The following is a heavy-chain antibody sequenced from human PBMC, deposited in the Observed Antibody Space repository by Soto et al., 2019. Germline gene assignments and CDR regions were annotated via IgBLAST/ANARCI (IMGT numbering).Heavy chain of an antibody. Sequence: PGESLKISCKGSGYSFTSYWIGWVRQMPGKGLEWMGIIYPGDSDTRYSPSFQGQVTISADKSISTAYLQWSSLKASDTAMYYCARHEDVDTAMVTNGGDAFDTWGQGTMVTVSS. V-gene: IGHV5-51*01. CDR2: IYPGDSDT. CDR1: GYSFTSYW. J-gene: IGHJ3*02. D-gene: IGHD5-18*01. CDR3: ARHEDVDTAMVTNGGDAFDT.